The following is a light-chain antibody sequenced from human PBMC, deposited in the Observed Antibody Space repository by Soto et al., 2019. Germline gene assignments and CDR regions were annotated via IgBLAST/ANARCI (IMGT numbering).Light chain of an antibody. CDR3: QQYGSSPPSWT. CDR1: QSVSSSY. J-gene: IGKJ1*01. CDR2: GAS. V-gene: IGKV3-20*01. Sequence: ETVLTQSPGTLSLSPGERATLSCRASQSVSSSYLAWYQQKPGQAPRLLIYGASSRATGIPDRFSGSGSGTAFALTISRLEPEDFAVYSCQQYGSSPPSWTFGQGPKVEIK.